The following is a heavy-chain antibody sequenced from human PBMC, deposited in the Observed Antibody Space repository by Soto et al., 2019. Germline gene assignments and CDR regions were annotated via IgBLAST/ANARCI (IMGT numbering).Heavy chain of an antibody. V-gene: IGHV1-18*01. D-gene: IGHD2-15*01. J-gene: IGHJ6*02. Sequence: ASVKVSCKASGYTFTSYGISWVRQAPGQGLEWMGWISAYNGNTNYAQKPQGRVTMTTDTSTSTAYMELRSLRSDDTAVYYCARDIVVVVAATPYYYYGMDVWGQGTTVTVSS. CDR3: ARDIVVVVAATPYYYYGMDV. CDR1: GYTFTSYG. CDR2: ISAYNGNT.